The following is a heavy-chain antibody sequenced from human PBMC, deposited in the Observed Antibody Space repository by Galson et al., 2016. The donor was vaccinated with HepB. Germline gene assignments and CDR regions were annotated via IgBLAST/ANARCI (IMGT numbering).Heavy chain of an antibody. V-gene: IGHV2-26*01. CDR1: GFSLSNARMG. CDR2: IFSNDEK. CDR3: ARPYISGWLTTDAFDI. Sequence: PALVKPTQTLTLTCTVSGFSLSNARMGVSWIRQPPGKALEWLAHIFSNDEKSYSTSLKSRLTISKDTSKSQVVLTMTNMDPVDTATYYCARPYISGWLTTDAFDIWGQGTMVTVSS. J-gene: IGHJ3*02. D-gene: IGHD6-19*01.